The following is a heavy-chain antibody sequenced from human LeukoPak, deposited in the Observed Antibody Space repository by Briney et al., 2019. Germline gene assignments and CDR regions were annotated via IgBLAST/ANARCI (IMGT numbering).Heavy chain of an antibody. Sequence: GGSLRLSCAASGFTFSSYSMNWVRQAPGKGLEWVSSISSSSSYIYYADSVKGRFTISRDNAKNSLYLQMNSLRAEDTAVYYCARGESARPPRDYYYYGMDVWGQGTTVTVSS. CDR2: ISSSSSYI. V-gene: IGHV3-21*01. J-gene: IGHJ6*02. D-gene: IGHD6-6*01. CDR1: GFTFSSYS. CDR3: ARGESARPPRDYYYYGMDV.